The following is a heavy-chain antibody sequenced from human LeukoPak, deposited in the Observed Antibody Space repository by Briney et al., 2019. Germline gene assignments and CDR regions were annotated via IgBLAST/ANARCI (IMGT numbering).Heavy chain of an antibody. V-gene: IGHV1-2*02. Sequence: ASVKVSCKASGYTFTVYYMHGVRRAPGRGVEWMAWIAPTSRSTNYAKKFQGRVTMTRDTSISTAYMELSRLTSDDTAVYYCARDYPTMDWGQGTLVTVSS. CDR1: GYTFTVYY. CDR2: IAPTSRST. D-gene: IGHD5-12*01. CDR3: ARDYPTMD. J-gene: IGHJ4*02.